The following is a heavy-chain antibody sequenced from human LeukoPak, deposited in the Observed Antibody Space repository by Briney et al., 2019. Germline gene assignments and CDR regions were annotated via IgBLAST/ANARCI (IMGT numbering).Heavy chain of an antibody. Sequence: ASVKVSCKASGYTFTSYGISWVRQAPGQGLEWMGWISAYNGNTNYAQKLQGRVTMTTDTSTSTAYMELRSLRSEDTAVYYCARDLSHDSSCNINSWGQGTLVTVSS. CDR3: ARDLSHDSSCNINS. CDR2: ISAYNGNT. CDR1: GYTFTSYG. D-gene: IGHD2/OR15-2a*01. V-gene: IGHV1-18*01. J-gene: IGHJ4*02.